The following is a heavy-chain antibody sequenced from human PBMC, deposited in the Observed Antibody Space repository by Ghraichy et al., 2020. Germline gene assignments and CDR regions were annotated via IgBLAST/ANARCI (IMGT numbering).Heavy chain of an antibody. Sequence: GARRLSCAASGFTFDDYGMSWVRQAPGKGLEWVSGINWNGGSTGYADSVKGRFTISRDNAKNSLYLQMNSLRAEDTALYYCARWRIQRTYYYGSGRGGYYYMDVWGKGTTVTVSS. CDR2: INWNGGST. CDR1: GFTFDDYG. D-gene: IGHD3-10*01. V-gene: IGHV3-20*04. J-gene: IGHJ6*03. CDR3: ARWRIQRTYYYGSGRGGYYYMDV.